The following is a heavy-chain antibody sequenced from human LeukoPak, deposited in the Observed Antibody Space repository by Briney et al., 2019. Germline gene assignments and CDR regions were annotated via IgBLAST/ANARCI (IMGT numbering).Heavy chain of an antibody. CDR2: INSDGSST. V-gene: IGHV3-74*01. CDR1: GFTFSSYW. Sequence: GGSLRLSCAASGFTFSSYWMHWVRHAPGKGLVWVSRINSDGSSTSYADSVKGRFTISRDNAKNTLYLQMNSLRAEDTAVYYCARVGSSSPYYYYYYMDGWGKRTTVTVSS. J-gene: IGHJ6*03. D-gene: IGHD6-6*01. CDR3: ARVGSSSPYYYYYYMDG.